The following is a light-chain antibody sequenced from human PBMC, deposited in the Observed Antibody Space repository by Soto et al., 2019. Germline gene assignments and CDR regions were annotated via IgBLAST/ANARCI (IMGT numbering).Light chain of an antibody. CDR3: SSYTTSNTRQIV. Sequence: QSALTQPASVSGSPGQSITISCTGTSSDVGGYNYVSWYQHHPGKAPKLIIYDVTNRPSGVSNPFSGSKSGNTASLTISGLQPEDEXDYYCSSYTTSNTRQIVFGTGTKVTVL. V-gene: IGLV2-14*03. J-gene: IGLJ1*01. CDR2: DVT. CDR1: SSDVGGYNY.